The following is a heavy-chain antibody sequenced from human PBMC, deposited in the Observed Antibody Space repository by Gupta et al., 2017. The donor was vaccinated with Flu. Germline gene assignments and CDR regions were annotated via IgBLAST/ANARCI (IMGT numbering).Heavy chain of an antibody. D-gene: IGHD1-26*01. V-gene: IGHV3-23*01. CDR3: AKGQPRISDSGTSPLDY. Sequence: EVQLLESGGGLVQPGGSLRLSCAASGFTFSSYAMSWARQAPGKGLEWVSTISGNSGSAYYADSVKGRFTISRDNSKNTLYLQMNSLRAEDTAAYYCAKGQPRISDSGTSPLDYWGQGTLVTVSS. J-gene: IGHJ4*02. CDR1: GFTFSSYA. CDR2: ISGNSGSA.